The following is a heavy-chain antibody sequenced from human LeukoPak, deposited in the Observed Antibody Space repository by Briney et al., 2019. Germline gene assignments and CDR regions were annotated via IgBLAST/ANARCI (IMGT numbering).Heavy chain of an antibody. Sequence: GASVKVSCKASGYTFTEYYIHWVRQAPGQGLEWMGWINPNSGGTKYAQRFQGRVTMTSDTSISTAYMELSRLRSDDTALFYCARIYKTVSWGQGTLVTVSS. J-gene: IGHJ5*02. D-gene: IGHD1-14*01. CDR3: ARIYKTVS. CDR2: INPNSGGT. CDR1: GYTFTEYY. V-gene: IGHV1-2*02.